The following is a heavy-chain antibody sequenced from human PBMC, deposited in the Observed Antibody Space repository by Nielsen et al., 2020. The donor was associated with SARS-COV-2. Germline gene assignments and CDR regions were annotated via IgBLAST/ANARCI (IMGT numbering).Heavy chain of an antibody. J-gene: IGHJ6*03. CDR2: TSDDGTDK. CDR3: ARVSGTTWAHMDV. Sequence: GESLKISCAASGFTFSSYWMHWVRQAPGKGLEWVAATSDDGTDKYYADSVKGRFTISRDNSKNTLYLQMNNLRADDTAVYYCARVSGTTWAHMDVWGKGTTVSVSS. CDR1: GFTFSSYW. V-gene: IGHV3-30-3*01. D-gene: IGHD1-7*01.